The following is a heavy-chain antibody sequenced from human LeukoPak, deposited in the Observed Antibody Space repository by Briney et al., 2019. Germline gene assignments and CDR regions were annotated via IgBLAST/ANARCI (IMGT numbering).Heavy chain of an antibody. Sequence: GGSLRLSCAVSGFTVSSDYMSWVRQAPGKGLEWVSVIYSGGSTYYADSVKGRFTISRDNSKNTLYLQMNSLRAEDTAVYYCARPHYGGNSQAFDIWGQGTMVTVSS. J-gene: IGHJ3*02. V-gene: IGHV3-53*01. D-gene: IGHD4-23*01. CDR1: GFTVSSDY. CDR2: IYSGGST. CDR3: ARPHYGGNSQAFDI.